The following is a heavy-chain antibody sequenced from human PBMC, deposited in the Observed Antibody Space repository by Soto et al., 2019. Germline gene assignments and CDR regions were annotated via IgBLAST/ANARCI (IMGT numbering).Heavy chain of an antibody. CDR2: IIPIFGTA. V-gene: IGHV1-69*12. CDR3: ARFYCSGGSCYGRHDAFDI. CDR1: GGTFSSFA. Sequence: QVQLVQSGAEVRKPGSSVKVSCKASGGTFSSFAISWVRQAPGQGLEWMGGIIPIFGTANYAQKFQGRVTITADESTNPAYMEVSSLGSEDTAVYYCARFYCSGGSCYGRHDAFDIWGQGTMVTVSS. J-gene: IGHJ3*02. D-gene: IGHD2-15*01.